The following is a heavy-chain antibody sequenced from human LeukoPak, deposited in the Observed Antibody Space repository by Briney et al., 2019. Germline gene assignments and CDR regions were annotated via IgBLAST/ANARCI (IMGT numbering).Heavy chain of an antibody. Sequence: SETLSLTCTVSGGSISSYYRSWIRQPPGKGLEWIGYIYYSGSTNYNPSLKSRVTISVDTSKNQFSLKLSSVTAADTAVYYCARASSDSGWFDPWGQGTLVTVSS. J-gene: IGHJ5*02. CDR1: GGSISSYY. D-gene: IGHD3-10*01. V-gene: IGHV4-59*01. CDR2: IYYSGST. CDR3: ARASSDSGWFDP.